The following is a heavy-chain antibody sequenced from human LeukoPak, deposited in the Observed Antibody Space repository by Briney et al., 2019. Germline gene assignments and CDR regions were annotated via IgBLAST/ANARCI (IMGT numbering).Heavy chain of an antibody. J-gene: IGHJ6*02. Sequence: HGESLKISCKGSGYSFTSYWIGWVRQMPGKGLEWMGIIYPGDSDTRYSPSFQGQVTISADKSISTAYLQWGSLKASDTAMYYCATSPDCTNGVCYTDYYYGMDVWGQGTTVTVSS. CDR2: IYPGDSDT. CDR3: ATSPDCTNGVCYTDYYYGMDV. V-gene: IGHV5-51*01. CDR1: GYSFTSYW. D-gene: IGHD2-8*01.